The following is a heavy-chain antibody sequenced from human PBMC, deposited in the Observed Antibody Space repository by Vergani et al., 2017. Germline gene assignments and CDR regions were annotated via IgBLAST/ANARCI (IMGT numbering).Heavy chain of an antibody. V-gene: IGHV3-30*03. J-gene: IGHJ4*02. CDR3: ARDRDSSGWYSEFDY. D-gene: IGHD6-19*01. CDR1: GFTFSSYG. Sequence: QVQLVESGGGVVQPGRSLRLSCAASGFTFSSYGMHWVRQAPGKGLEWVAVISYDGSNKYYADSVKGRFTISRDNSKNTLYLQMNSLRAEDTAVYYCARDRDSSGWYSEFDYWGQGTLVTVSS. CDR2: ISYDGSNK.